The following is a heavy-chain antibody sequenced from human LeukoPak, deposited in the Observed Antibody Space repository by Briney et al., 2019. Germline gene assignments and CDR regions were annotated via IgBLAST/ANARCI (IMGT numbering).Heavy chain of an antibody. CDR1: GGSISSYY. CDR3: ARSVVPAAPFDY. J-gene: IGHJ4*02. D-gene: IGHD2-2*01. CDR2: LHTSGST. Sequence: SETLSLTCTVSGGSISSYYWSWIRQPAGKGLEWIGRLHTSGSTNYNPSLKSRVTMSVDTSKNQFSLKLSSVTAADTAVYYCARSVVPAAPFDYWGQGTLVTVSS. V-gene: IGHV4-4*07.